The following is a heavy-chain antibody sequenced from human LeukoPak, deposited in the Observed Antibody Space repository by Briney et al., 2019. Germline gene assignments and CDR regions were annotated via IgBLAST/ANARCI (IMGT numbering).Heavy chain of an antibody. D-gene: IGHD3-22*01. CDR2: IYYSGST. J-gene: IGHJ4*02. V-gene: IGHV4-31*03. Sequence: SETLSLTCTVSGGSISSGGYYWSWIRQHPGKGLEWIGYIYYSGSTYYNPSLKSRVTISVDTSKNQFSLKLSSVTAADTAVYYCARDESRSGYYYWGQGTLVTVSS. CDR3: ARDESRSGYYY. CDR1: GGSISSGGYY.